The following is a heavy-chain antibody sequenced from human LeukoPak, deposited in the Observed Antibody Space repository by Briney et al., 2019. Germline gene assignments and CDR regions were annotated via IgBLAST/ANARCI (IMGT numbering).Heavy chain of an antibody. V-gene: IGHV4-4*07. D-gene: IGHD2/OR15-2a*01. J-gene: IGHJ2*01. CDR2: IYTSGNT. CDR1: GGSISSYY. CDR3: ARYVISSYWYFDL. Sequence: SETLSLTCTVSGGSISSYYWSWIRQPAGKGLEWIGRIYTSGNTNYNPSLKSRVSMSVDTSKNQSSLKLSSVTAADTAVYYCARYVISSYWYFDLWGRGTLVTVSS.